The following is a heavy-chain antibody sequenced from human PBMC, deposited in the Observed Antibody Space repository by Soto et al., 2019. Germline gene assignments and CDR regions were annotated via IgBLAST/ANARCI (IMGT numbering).Heavy chain of an antibody. D-gene: IGHD6-25*01. J-gene: IGHJ4*02. V-gene: IGHV4-39*01. CDR2: IYYSGTT. CDR1: GGSIGSNNYY. Sequence: SETLSLTCTVSGGSIGSNNYYWDWIRQPPGKGLEWIGSIYYSGTTYYNPSLQSRLTISVDTSKNQFSLKLTSVTAADTAVYYCARLSSGWNYYFDYWGRGTLVTVSS. CDR3: ARLSSGWNYYFDY.